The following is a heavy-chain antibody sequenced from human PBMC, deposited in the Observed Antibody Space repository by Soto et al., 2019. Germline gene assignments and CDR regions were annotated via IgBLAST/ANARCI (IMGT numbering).Heavy chain of an antibody. CDR3: ARQEGNYYGSGSYYFDY. V-gene: IGHV4-59*08. CDR1: GGSISSYY. D-gene: IGHD3-10*01. Sequence: SETLSLTCTVSGGSISSYYWSWIRQPPGKGLEWIGYIYYSGSTNYNPSLKSRVTISVDTSKNQFSLKLSSVTAADTAVYYCARQEGNYYGSGSYYFDYWGQGTLVTVSS. J-gene: IGHJ4*02. CDR2: IYYSGST.